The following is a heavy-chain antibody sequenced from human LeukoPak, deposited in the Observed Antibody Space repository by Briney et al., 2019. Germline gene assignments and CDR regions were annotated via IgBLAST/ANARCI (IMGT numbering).Heavy chain of an antibody. J-gene: IGHJ4*02. CDR2: ISYDGSNK. D-gene: IGHD2-2*01. CDR3: AKPKIGYCSSTSCYYFDY. Sequence: PGGSLRLSCAAPGFTFSSYAMHWVRQAPGKGLEWVAVISYDGSNKYYADSVKGRFTISRDNSKNTLYLQMNSLRAEDTAVYYCAKPKIGYCSSTSCYYFDYWGQGTLVTVSS. CDR1: GFTFSSYA. V-gene: IGHV3-30-3*02.